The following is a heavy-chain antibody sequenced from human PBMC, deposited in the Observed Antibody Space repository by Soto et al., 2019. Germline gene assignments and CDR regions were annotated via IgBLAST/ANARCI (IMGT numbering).Heavy chain of an antibody. CDR3: AKQQGPGTPYYYAMDV. Sequence: EVQLLEAGGGLEQPGGSQRLSCAASGFTFSSYAMTWVRQAPGKGLEWVSTLSGSGGSTYYAASVKGRFTISRDNSKDTLYLEMNSLRGEDTAVYFCAKQQGPGTPYYYAMDVWGQGTAVTVSS. D-gene: IGHD1-1*01. CDR1: GFTFSSYA. V-gene: IGHV3-23*01. CDR2: LSGSGGST. J-gene: IGHJ6*02.